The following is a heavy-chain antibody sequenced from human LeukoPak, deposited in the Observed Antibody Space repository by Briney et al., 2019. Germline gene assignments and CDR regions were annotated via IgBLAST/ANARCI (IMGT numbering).Heavy chain of an antibody. CDR2: ISSSGSTI. V-gene: IGHV3-48*03. J-gene: IGHJ6*03. CDR3: ARAMRAYYYYMDV. CDR1: GFTLSSYE. Sequence: PGGSLRLSCAASGFTLSSYEMNWVRQAPGKGLEWVSYISSSGSTIYYADSVKGRFTISRDNAKNSLYLQMNSLRAEDTAVYYCARAMRAYYYYMDVWGKGTTVTVSS.